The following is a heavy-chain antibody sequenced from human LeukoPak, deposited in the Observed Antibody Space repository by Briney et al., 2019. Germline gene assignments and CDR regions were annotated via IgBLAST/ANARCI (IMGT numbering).Heavy chain of an antibody. CDR1: GFTFNTYT. D-gene: IGHD5-18*01. CDR2: ISSSSRYI. CDR3: ARVWGYSYDYDNYYYGMDV. Sequence: PGGSLRLSCAASGFTFNTYTMNWVREAPGTGLEWVSCISSSSRYIYSADSVKGRFTISRDNAKNSLYLQMNSLRAEDTAVYYCARVWGYSYDYDNYYYGMDVWGQGTTVTVS. V-gene: IGHV3-21*01. J-gene: IGHJ6*02.